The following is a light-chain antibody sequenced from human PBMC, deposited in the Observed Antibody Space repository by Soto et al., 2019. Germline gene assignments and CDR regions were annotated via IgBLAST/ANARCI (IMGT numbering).Light chain of an antibody. CDR1: QSFSSSY. CDR2: GAS. Sequence: EIVLTQSPGTLSLSPGERATLSCRARQSFSSSYLAWYQQKPGQAPGLLISGASTRATGIPDRFSGSGSGTDFTLTISRLEPEDFAVYYCQQYGTSSWTFGQGTKVEIK. J-gene: IGKJ1*01. CDR3: QQYGTSSWT. V-gene: IGKV3-20*01.